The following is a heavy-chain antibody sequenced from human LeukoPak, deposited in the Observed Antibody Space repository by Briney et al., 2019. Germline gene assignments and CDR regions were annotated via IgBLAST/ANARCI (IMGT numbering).Heavy chain of an antibody. CDR1: GFTFSSYA. CDR3: ARAATQVFDY. Sequence: AGGSLRLSCAASGFTFSSYAMHWVGRAPGKGLEWVAVISYDGSNKYYADSVKGRFTISRDNSKNTLYLQMNSLRAEDTAVYYCARAATQVFDYWGQGTLVTVSS. V-gene: IGHV3-30*04. J-gene: IGHJ4*02. CDR2: ISYDGSNK.